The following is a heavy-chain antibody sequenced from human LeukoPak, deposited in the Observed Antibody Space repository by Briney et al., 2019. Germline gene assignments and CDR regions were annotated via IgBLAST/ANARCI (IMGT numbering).Heavy chain of an antibody. Sequence: SETLSLTCTVSGGSISSGGYYWSWIRQHPGKGLEWIGYIYYSGSTYYNPSLKSRVTISVDTSKNQFSLKLSSVTAADTAVYYCARAGIVVVPADMGWFDPWGQGTLVTVSS. CDR1: GGSISSGGYY. J-gene: IGHJ5*02. CDR2: IYYSGST. CDR3: ARAGIVVVPADMGWFDP. D-gene: IGHD2-2*01. V-gene: IGHV4-31*03.